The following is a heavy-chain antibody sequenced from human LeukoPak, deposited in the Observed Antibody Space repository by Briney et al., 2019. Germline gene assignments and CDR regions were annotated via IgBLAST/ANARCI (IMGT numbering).Heavy chain of an antibody. CDR2: ISSSSSYI. V-gene: IGHV3-21*01. Sequence: PGGSLRLSCAASGFTFSSYSMNWVRQAPGKGLEWVSSISSSSSYIYYADSVKGRFTISRDNAKNSLYLQMNSLRAEDTAVYYCARNIWDSSGYGWFDPWGQGTLVTVSS. D-gene: IGHD3-22*01. CDR1: GFTFSSYS. J-gene: IGHJ5*02. CDR3: ARNIWDSSGYGWFDP.